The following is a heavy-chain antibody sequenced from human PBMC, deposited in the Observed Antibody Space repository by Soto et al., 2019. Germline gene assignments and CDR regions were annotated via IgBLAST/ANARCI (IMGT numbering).Heavy chain of an antibody. D-gene: IGHD3-10*01. CDR3: AKDRGSGTLRYSGLDV. J-gene: IGHJ6*02. CDR1: GFSFSSYA. V-gene: IGHV3-30*18. Sequence: QVQLVESGGGVVQPGRSLRLSCAGSGFSFSSYAVHWVRQAPGKGLEWVAVMSYDESKINYADSVKGRFTISRDNSKNTFFLQLNGLRPEETAVYFCAKDRGSGTLRYSGLDVWGQGTTVTVS. CDR2: MSYDESKI.